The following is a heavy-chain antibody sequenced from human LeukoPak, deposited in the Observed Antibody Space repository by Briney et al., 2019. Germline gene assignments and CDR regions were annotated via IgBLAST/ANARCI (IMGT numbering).Heavy chain of an antibody. CDR2: INPKSGGT. Sequence: ASVKVSCKASGYTFTGYYIHWVRQAPGQGLEWMGWINPKSGGTNYAQKFQGRVIMTRDTSISTAYMELSRLRSDDTAVYYCARDRVVVAATNFDYWGQGTLVTVSS. CDR3: ARDRVVVAATNFDY. D-gene: IGHD2-15*01. CDR1: GYTFTGYY. J-gene: IGHJ4*02. V-gene: IGHV1-2*02.